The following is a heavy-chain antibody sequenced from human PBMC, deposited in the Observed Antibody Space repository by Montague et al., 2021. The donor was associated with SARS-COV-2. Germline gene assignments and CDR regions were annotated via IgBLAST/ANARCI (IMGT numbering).Heavy chain of an antibody. V-gene: IGHV3-30*04. CDR1: GFTFSSYA. D-gene: IGHD3-22*01. CDR2: ISYDGSNK. Sequence: SLRLSCAASGFTFSSYAMHWVRQAPGKGLEWVAVISYDGSNKYYADSVKGRFTISRDNSKNTLYLQMNSLRAEDTAVYYCARNYYDSSDHFDYWGQGTTVTVSS. J-gene: IGHJ4*03. CDR3: ARNYYDSSDHFDY.